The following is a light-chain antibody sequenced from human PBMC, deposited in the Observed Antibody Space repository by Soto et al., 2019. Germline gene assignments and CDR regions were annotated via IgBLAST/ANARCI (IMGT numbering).Light chain of an antibody. V-gene: IGLV2-18*02. Sequence: QSVLTQPPSVSGSPGQSVTISCTGTSSDVGSYNRVSWYQQPPGTAPKLMIYEVSNRPSGVPDRFSGSKSGNTASLTISGLQAEDEADYYCSSCTSSSTLVFGGGTKLTVL. CDR3: SSCTSSSTLV. J-gene: IGLJ2*01. CDR1: SSDVGSYNR. CDR2: EVS.